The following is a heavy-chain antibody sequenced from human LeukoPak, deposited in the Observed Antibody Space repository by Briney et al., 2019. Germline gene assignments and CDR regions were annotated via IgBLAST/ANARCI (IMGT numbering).Heavy chain of an antibody. V-gene: IGHV4-59*01. J-gene: IGHJ3*02. CDR2: IYYSGST. CDR3: ATTWFGEIHDAFDI. Sequence: AETLSLPCTVSVGSISSYYWSWPPHPPGEGRVGLRYIYYSGSTNYSPSLKSRVTISVDTSKNQFSLKLSSVTAADTAVYYCATTWFGEIHDAFDIWGQGTMVTVSS. D-gene: IGHD3-10*01. CDR1: VGSISSYY.